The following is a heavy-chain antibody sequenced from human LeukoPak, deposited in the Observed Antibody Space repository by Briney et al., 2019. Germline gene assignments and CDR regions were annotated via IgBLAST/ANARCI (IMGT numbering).Heavy chain of an antibody. Sequence: GGSLRLSCAASGFTFSSSEMNWVRQAPGKGLEWLSYISSSDSTIYYADSVKGRFTISIDNAKNSLYLQMNSLRAEDTAVYYCARVAINDYGDYFDYWGQGTLVTVSS. CDR3: ARVAINDYGDYFDY. V-gene: IGHV3-48*03. J-gene: IGHJ4*02. D-gene: IGHD4-17*01. CDR2: ISSSDSTI. CDR1: GFTFSSSE.